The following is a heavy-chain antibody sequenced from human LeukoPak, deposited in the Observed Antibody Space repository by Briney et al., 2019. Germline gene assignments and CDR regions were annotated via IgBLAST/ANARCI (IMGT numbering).Heavy chain of an antibody. V-gene: IGHV1-2*02. CDR3: ARSDYPLYSSSFPSYYYYYMDV. D-gene: IGHD6-6*01. CDR2: INPNSGGT. CDR1: GNTLIGSY. J-gene: IGHJ6*03. Sequence: ASVKVSCKASGNTLIGSYIHWVRHAPGQGLEWMGWINPNSGGTNYAQKFQGRVTMTRDTSVSTAYMELNRLRSDDTAVYYCARSDYPLYSSSFPSYYYYYMDVWGKGTTVTVSS.